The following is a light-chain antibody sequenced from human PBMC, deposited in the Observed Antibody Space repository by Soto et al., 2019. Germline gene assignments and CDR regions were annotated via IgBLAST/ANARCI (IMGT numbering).Light chain of an antibody. CDR1: QSVGYY. Sequence: IVLTQSPATLSLSPGERATLSCRASQSVGYYLAWYQQRPGQAPRLLIYAISNRATGVPDRFSGSGSGTDFTLTISRLEPEDFAVYYCQQYGSSPRTFGQGNKVDIK. V-gene: IGKV3-20*01. CDR3: QQYGSSPRT. CDR2: AIS. J-gene: IGKJ1*01.